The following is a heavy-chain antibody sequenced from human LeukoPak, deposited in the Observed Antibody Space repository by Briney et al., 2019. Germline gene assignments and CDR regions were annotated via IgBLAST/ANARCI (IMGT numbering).Heavy chain of an antibody. Sequence: KPSETLSLTCTVSNYSISGRYYWGWIRQPPGKGLEWIGSLYHAGSTYYNPSLKSRVTISVKTSKNQFSLKLSSVTAADTAVYYCARVTGYMIEDYFDYWGQGTLVTVSS. D-gene: IGHD3-22*01. CDR3: ARVTGYMIEDYFDY. J-gene: IGHJ4*02. V-gene: IGHV4-38-2*02. CDR2: LYHAGST. CDR1: NYSISGRYY.